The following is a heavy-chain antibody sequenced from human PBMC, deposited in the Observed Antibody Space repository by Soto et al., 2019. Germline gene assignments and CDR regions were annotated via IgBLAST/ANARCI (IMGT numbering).Heavy chain of an antibody. Sequence: QVQLVQSGAEVKKPGSSVKVSCKASGGTFSSYAISWVRQAPGQGLEWMGGIIPIFGTANYAQKFQGRVTITADESTSTAYMELSSLRSEDTAVYYCATGEMATIDVYYYYSGMDVWGQGTTVTVSS. J-gene: IGHJ6*02. V-gene: IGHV1-69*01. CDR2: IIPIFGTA. CDR1: GGTFSSYA. CDR3: ATGEMATIDVYYYYSGMDV. D-gene: IGHD5-12*01.